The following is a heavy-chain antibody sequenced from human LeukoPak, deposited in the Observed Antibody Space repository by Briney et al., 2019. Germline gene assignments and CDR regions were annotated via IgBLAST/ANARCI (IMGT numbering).Heavy chain of an antibody. V-gene: IGHV1-18*01. CDR3: ARLDDSPYGMDV. CDR1: GHTFTSYG. Sequence: ASVKVSCKASGHTFTSYGISWVRQAPGQGLEWMGWISAYNGNTNYAQKLQGRVTMTTDTSTSTAYMELRSLRSDDTAAYYCARLDDSPYGMDVWGQGTTVTVSS. CDR2: ISAYNGNT. J-gene: IGHJ6*02. D-gene: IGHD3-22*01.